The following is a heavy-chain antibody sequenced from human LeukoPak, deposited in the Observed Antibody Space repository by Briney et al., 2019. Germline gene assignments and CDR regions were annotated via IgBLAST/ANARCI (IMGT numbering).Heavy chain of an antibody. CDR1: GGSIHNYY. D-gene: IGHD3-10*01. CDR3: ATGSGSYYKPFDY. V-gene: IGHV4-59*08. J-gene: IGHJ4*02. CDR2: IYYSGST. Sequence: SETLSLTCTVSGGSIHNYYWSWFRQPPGKGLEWIGYIYYSGSTNYNPSLKSRLTIAVDTSKNQFSLYLRSVTAADTAVYYCATGSGSYYKPFDYWGQGTLVTVSS.